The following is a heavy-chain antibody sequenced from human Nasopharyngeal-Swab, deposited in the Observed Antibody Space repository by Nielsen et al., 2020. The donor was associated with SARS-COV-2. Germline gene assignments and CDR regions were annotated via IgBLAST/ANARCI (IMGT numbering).Heavy chain of an antibody. V-gene: IGHV3-21*01. Sequence: GESLKISCAASGFTFSSYSMDWVRQAPGKGLGWGSSISSSSYIYYADSVKGRVTISRDNAKNSLYLQMNSLRAEDTAVYYCASERSSRLGEGTFDYWGQGTLVTVSP. D-gene: IGHD3-16*01. CDR1: GFTFSSYS. CDR3: ASERSSRLGEGTFDY. CDR2: ISSSSYI. J-gene: IGHJ4*02.